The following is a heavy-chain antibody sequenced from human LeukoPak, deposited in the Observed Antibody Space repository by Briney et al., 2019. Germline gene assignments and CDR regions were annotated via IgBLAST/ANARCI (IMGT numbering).Heavy chain of an antibody. Sequence: GGLLRLSCAASGFTVSSNYMSWVRQAPGKGLEWVSVIYSGGSTYYADSVKGRFTISRDNSKNTLYLQMNSLRAEDTAVYYCARDPRAPTNWGHYYYYGMDVWGQETTVTVSS. CDR2: IYSGGST. J-gene: IGHJ6*02. CDR3: ARDPRAPTNWGHYYYYGMDV. CDR1: GFTVSSNY. D-gene: IGHD7-27*01. V-gene: IGHV3-66*01.